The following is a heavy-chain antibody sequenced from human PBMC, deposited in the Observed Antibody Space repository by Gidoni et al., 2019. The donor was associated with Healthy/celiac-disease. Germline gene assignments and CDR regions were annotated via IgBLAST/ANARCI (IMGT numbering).Heavy chain of an antibody. CDR2: IYSGGST. J-gene: IGHJ3*02. CDR1: GFTVSSNY. Sequence: EVQLVESGGGLVQPGGSLSLSCAASGFTVSSNYMSWVRQAPGKGLEWVSVIYSGGSTYYADSVKGRFTISRDNSKNTLYLQMNSLRAEDTAVYYCARDSTGSYYDDAFDIWGQGTMVTVSS. CDR3: ARDSTGSYYDDAFDI. V-gene: IGHV3-66*01. D-gene: IGHD3-10*01.